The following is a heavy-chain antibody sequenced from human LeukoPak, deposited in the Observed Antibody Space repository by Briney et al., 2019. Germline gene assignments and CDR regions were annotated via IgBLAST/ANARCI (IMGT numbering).Heavy chain of an antibody. CDR1: GGSFSNYF. CDR2: IYTSGNT. J-gene: IGHJ6*03. CDR3: AREDSGSYYNFYYFYMDV. Sequence: SETLSLTCSVSGGSFSNYFWSWVRQPAGKGLEWIGRIYTSGNTNYNPSLKSRVTLSVDTSKTQFYLSLSSVTAADTAVYYCAREDSGSYYNFYYFYMDVWGKGTTVTISS. D-gene: IGHD3-10*01. V-gene: IGHV4-4*07.